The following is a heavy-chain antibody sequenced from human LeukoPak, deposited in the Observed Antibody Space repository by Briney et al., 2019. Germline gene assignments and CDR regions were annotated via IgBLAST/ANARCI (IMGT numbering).Heavy chain of an antibody. CDR1: GLTFSNAY. V-gene: IGHV3-15*01. CDR3: TTGGPHYDGNPLDF. CDR2: IKSNVDGWTT. D-gene: IGHD4-23*01. J-gene: IGHJ4*02. Sequence: GGSLRLSCAASGLTFSNAYMAWVRQAPGKGLEWVGRIKSNVDGWTTDYAAPVKGRFTISRDDSKNTLYLQMNSLKTEDTAMYYCTTGGPHYDGNPLDFWGQGILVTVSS.